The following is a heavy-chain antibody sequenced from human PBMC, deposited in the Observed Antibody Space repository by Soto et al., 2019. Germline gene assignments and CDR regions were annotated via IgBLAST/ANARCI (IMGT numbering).Heavy chain of an antibody. J-gene: IGHJ3*02. CDR2: INPNSGGT. D-gene: IGHD2-2*01. Sequence: ASVKVSCKASGYTFTGYYMHWVRQAPGQGLEWMGWINPNSGGTNYAQKFQGSVTMTRDTSISTAYMELSRLRSDDTAVYYCARAGIVVVPAAHDAFDIWGQGTMVTVSS. CDR3: ARAGIVVVPAAHDAFDI. CDR1: GYTFTGYY. V-gene: IGHV1-2*04.